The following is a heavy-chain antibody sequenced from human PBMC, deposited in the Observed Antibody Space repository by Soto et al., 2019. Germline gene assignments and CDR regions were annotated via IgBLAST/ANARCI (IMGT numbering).Heavy chain of an antibody. D-gene: IGHD3-10*01. CDR1: GYPFTTYY. V-gene: IGHV1-2*02. J-gene: IGHJ4*02. Sequence: HVQLVQSGTEVKKPGASVRVSCMDSGYPFTTYYIHWVRQAPGQGLEWMGWIDPRSGGTVYEQKFQGRVTMTRDTSIITVYTDLTGLTSDDTALYYFATDDYGIFPYWGQGSLVSVSS. CDR3: ATDDYGIFPY. CDR2: IDPRSGGT.